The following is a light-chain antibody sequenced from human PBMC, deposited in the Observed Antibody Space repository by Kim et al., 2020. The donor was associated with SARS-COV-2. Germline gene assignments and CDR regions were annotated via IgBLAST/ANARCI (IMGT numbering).Light chain of an antibody. CDR3: QQYNDWTPYT. V-gene: IGKV3-15*01. J-gene: IGKJ2*01. Sequence: VSAGERATLPCRASQSVSSSLVWYQQKPGQAPRLLIYDAYNRATGIPDRFSGSGSGTEFTLTIRSLQSEDFAVFYCQQYNDWTPYTFGQGNKLEI. CDR2: DAY. CDR1: QSVSSS.